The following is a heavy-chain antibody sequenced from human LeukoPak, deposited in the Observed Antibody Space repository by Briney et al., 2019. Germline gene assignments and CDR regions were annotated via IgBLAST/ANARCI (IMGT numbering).Heavy chain of an antibody. CDR1: GFTVSSNY. CDR2: IYSGGST. CDR3: FSGSDY. D-gene: IGHD1-26*01. V-gene: IGHV3-66*01. J-gene: IGHJ4*02. Sequence: GGSLRLSCAASGFTVSSNYMTWVRQAPGKGLEWVSLIYSGGSTSYADSVRGRFTISRDNSKNTLYLQMNSLRAEDTAVYYCFSGSDYWGQGTLVTVSS.